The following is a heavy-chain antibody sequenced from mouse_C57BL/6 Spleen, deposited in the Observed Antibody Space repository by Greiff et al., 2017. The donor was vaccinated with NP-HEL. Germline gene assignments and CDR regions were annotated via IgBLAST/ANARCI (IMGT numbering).Heavy chain of an antibody. V-gene: IGHV1-80*01. D-gene: IGHD1-3*01. CDR1: GYAFSSYW. Sequence: QVHVKQSGAELVKPGASVKISCKASGYAFSSYWMNWVKQRPGKGLEWIGQIYPGDGDTNYNGKFKGKATLTADKSSSTAYMQLSSLTSEDSAVYFCARGGYRALAYWGQGTLVTVSA. CDR3: ARGGYRALAY. CDR2: IYPGDGDT. J-gene: IGHJ3*01.